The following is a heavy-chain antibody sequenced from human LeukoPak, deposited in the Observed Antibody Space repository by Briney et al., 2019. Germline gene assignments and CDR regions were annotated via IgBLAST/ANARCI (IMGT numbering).Heavy chain of an antibody. V-gene: IGHV3-23*01. CDR1: GLTFSSYA. J-gene: IGHJ4*02. Sequence: GGSLRLSCAASGLTFSSYAMSWVRQAPGKGLEWVSAISGSGGSTYYADSVKGRFTISRDNSKNTLYLQMNSLRAEDTAVYYCAKSTGGSCYSGSGYWGQGTLVTVSS. CDR3: AKSTGGSCYSGSGY. D-gene: IGHD2-15*01. CDR2: ISGSGGST.